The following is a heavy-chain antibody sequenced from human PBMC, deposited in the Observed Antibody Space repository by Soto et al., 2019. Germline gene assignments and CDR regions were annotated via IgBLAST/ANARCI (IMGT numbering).Heavy chain of an antibody. Sequence: XVSLRLSCAASGFTFSSYGIHWVRQAPGKGLEWVALISYDGTDKYYADSVKGRFTISRDNSKNTLYLQMSSLGPEDTAVYYCVKERYAQLWLEDYGMDVWGQGTTVTVSS. D-gene: IGHD5-18*01. CDR2: ISYDGTDK. CDR1: GFTFSSYG. V-gene: IGHV3-30*18. CDR3: VKERYAQLWLEDYGMDV. J-gene: IGHJ6*02.